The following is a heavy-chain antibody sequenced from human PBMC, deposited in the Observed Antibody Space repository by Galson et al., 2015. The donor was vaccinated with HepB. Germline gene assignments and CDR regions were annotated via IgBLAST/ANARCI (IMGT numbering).Heavy chain of an antibody. CDR3: ARGKYDFWSGYEGPGYYYGMDV. Sequence: SVKVSCKASGGTFSSYAISWVRQAPGQGLEWMGGIIPIFGTANYAQKFQGRVTITADKSTSTAYMELSSLRSEDTAVYYCARGKYDFWSGYEGPGYYYGMDVWGQGTTVTVSS. D-gene: IGHD3-3*01. J-gene: IGHJ6*02. V-gene: IGHV1-69*06. CDR2: IIPIFGTA. CDR1: GGTFSSYA.